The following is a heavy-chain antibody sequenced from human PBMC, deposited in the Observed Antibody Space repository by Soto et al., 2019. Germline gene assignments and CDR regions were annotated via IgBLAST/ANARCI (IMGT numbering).Heavy chain of an antibody. J-gene: IGHJ2*01. CDR2: ISYDGSTK. CDR3: AKDRSREQLLPASFDS. D-gene: IGHD2-15*01. Sequence: QVQLVESGGGVVQPGRSLRLSCAASGFTFSSYGMHWVRQAPGKGLEWVAVISYDGSTKYYADSVTGRFTISRDNSKNTLYLQMNSVRAEDTAVYDCAKDRSREQLLPASFDSWGGGTLVTVSS. V-gene: IGHV3-30*18. CDR1: GFTFSSYG.